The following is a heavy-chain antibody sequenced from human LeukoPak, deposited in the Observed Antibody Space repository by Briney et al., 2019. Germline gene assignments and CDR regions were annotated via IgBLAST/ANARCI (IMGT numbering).Heavy chain of an antibody. CDR1: GYSFTTYW. J-gene: IGHJ4*02. CDR3: ARGKYGYNCDY. CDR2: IHPGDSDT. V-gene: IGHV5-51*01. D-gene: IGHD5-24*01. Sequence: GESLKISCKTSGYSFTTYWIGWVRQMPGKGLEWMGVIHPGDSDTRYSPSFQGQVTISADKSISTAYLQWSGLKASDTAMYYCARGKYGYNCDYWGQGTLVTVSS.